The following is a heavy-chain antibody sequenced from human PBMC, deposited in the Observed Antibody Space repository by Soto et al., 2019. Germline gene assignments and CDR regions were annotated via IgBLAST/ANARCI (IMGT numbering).Heavy chain of an antibody. V-gene: IGHV1-46*01. CDR1: GYTFTSYY. J-gene: IGHJ6*02. Sequence: ASVKVSCKASGYTFTSYYMHWVRQAPGQGLEWMGIINPSGGSTSYAQKFQGRVTMTRDTSSDTGYMELSNLRSEDTAIYYCATSLELPLGVDIWGQGTTVTVSS. CDR2: INPSGGST. D-gene: IGHD1-7*01. CDR3: ATSLELPLGVDI.